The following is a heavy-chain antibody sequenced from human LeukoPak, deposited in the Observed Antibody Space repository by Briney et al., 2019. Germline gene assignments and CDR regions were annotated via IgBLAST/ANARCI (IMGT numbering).Heavy chain of an antibody. J-gene: IGHJ3*02. CDR2: IYHRGST. Sequence: SETLSLTCTVSGGSISSDAYYWAWIRQPPGKGLEWIGTIYHRGSTYFNPSLKSRLTISVDTSKSQSSLKLNAVTAADTALYFCALVMTPYGAFDIWSQGTMVTVSS. CDR3: ALVMTPYGAFDI. D-gene: IGHD2-21*02. V-gene: IGHV4-39*01. CDR1: GGSISSDAYY.